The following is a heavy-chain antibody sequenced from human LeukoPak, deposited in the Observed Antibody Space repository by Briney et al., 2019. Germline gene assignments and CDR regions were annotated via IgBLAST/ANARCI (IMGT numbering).Heavy chain of an antibody. J-gene: IGHJ6*02. D-gene: IGHD2-15*01. Sequence: SETLSLTCAAYGGSFSGYYWSWIRQPPGKGLEWIGEINHSGSTNYNPSLKSRVTISVDTSKNQFSLKLSSVTAADTAVYYCARGGLVAATRGGYYYYGMDVWGQGTTVTVSS. CDR1: GGSFSGYY. V-gene: IGHV4-34*01. CDR3: ARGGLVAATRGGYYYYGMDV. CDR2: INHSGST.